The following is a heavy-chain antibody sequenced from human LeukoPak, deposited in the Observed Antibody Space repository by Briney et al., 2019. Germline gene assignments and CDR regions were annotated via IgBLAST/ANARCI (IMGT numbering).Heavy chain of an antibody. D-gene: IGHD1-26*01. CDR3: ARTGRSYRQFDY. CDR2: INPNSGGT. J-gene: IGHJ4*02. V-gene: IGHV1-2*06. CDR1: GYTFTGYY. Sequence: ASVKVSCKASGYTFTGYYMHWVRQAPGQGLEWMGRINPNSGGTNYAQKFRGRVTMTRDTSISTAYMELSRLRSDDTAVYYCARTGRSYRQFDYWGQGTLVTVSS.